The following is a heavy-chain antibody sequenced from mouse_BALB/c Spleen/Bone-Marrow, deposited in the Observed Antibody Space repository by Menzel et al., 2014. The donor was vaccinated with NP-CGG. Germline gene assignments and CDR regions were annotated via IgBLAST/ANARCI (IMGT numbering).Heavy chain of an antibody. J-gene: IGHJ3*01. D-gene: IGHD2-4*01. Sequence: VKLQESGAELVKPGASVKLSCKASGYTFTSYWMHWVKQRPGQGLEWIGEINPSNGRTNYNEKFKGKATLTVDKSSSTAYMQLSSLTSEDSAVYYCARWGITLAYWGQGTLVTVSA. V-gene: IGHV1S81*02. CDR1: GYTFTSYW. CDR3: ARWGITLAY. CDR2: INPSNGRT.